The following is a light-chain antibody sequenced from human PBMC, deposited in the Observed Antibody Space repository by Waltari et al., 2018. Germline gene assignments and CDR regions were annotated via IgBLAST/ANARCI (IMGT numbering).Light chain of an antibody. J-gene: IGLJ1*01. Sequence: QSALTQPASVSGSPGQSITISCTGTSSDVGSYNLVSWYQHYPGKAPKLIIYEVSKRPAGVSNLLSCSKSGNTASLTISVLQAEDEADYYCCSYAGSTTYVFGSGTKVAVL. CDR1: SSDVGSYNL. CDR2: EVS. V-gene: IGLV2-23*02. CDR3: CSYAGSTTYV.